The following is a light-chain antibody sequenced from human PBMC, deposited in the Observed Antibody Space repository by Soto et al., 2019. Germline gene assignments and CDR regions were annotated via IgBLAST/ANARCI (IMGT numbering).Light chain of an antibody. Sequence: QSVLTQPPSVSAAPGQKVTISCSGSSSNIGNNYVSWYQQLPGTAPKLLIYDNDKRPSGIPDRFSGSKSGTSATLGITGLQTGDEADYYCGTWDSSLSAGMFGGATQLTVL. CDR2: DND. J-gene: IGLJ3*02. CDR1: SSNIGNNY. V-gene: IGLV1-51*01. CDR3: GTWDSSLSAGM.